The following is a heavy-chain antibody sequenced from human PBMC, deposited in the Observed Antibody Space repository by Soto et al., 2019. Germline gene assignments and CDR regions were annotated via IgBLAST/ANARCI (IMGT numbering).Heavy chain of an antibody. V-gene: IGHV1-3*01. Sequence: QVQLVQSGAEVKKPGASVKVSCKASGYTFTSYAMHWVRQAPGQRLAWMGWMNAGNGNTKYSQKFQGRITITRDTAVSAANMELSGVSSDDTDLYYCARAIGSGSCFAVWAYYYYYGMDVWGRGTTVAVAS. CDR1: GYTFTSYA. CDR2: MNAGNGNT. D-gene: IGHD3-10*01. J-gene: IGHJ6*02. CDR3: ARAIGSGSCFAVWAYYYYYGMDV.